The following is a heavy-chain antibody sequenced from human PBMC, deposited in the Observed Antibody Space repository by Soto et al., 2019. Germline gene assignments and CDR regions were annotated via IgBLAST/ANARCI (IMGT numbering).Heavy chain of an antibody. D-gene: IGHD2-21*01. Sequence: PSETLSLTCTVSGVSISSGTYSWSWIRQHPGEGLEWIGYISYSGRTYYNPSLKSRVIISVDTSKNQFSLKLNSVTAADTALYYCARDPGEWGQGTLVTVS. CDR3: ARDPGE. J-gene: IGHJ4*02. V-gene: IGHV4-31*03. CDR1: GVSISSGTYS. CDR2: ISYSGRT.